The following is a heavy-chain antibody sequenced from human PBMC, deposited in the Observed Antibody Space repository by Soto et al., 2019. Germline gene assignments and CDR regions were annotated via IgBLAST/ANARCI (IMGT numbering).Heavy chain of an antibody. Sequence: QVQLVESGGGVVQPGRSLRLSCAASGFTFSSYGMHWVRQAPGKGLEWVAVTSFDGSSKYNAGCVTGRFTISRDNSQKALYLQINGLRADDTAVYYCARTVGGYNFQTMDYWGQGTLVTVSS. J-gene: IGHJ4*02. V-gene: IGHV3-30-3*01. D-gene: IGHD5-12*01. CDR2: TSFDGSSK. CDR3: ARTVGGYNFQTMDY. CDR1: GFTFSSYG.